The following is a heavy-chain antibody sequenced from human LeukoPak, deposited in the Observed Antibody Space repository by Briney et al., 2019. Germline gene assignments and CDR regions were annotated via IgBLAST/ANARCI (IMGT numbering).Heavy chain of an antibody. D-gene: IGHD1-26*01. CDR2: IYYSGST. V-gene: IGHV4-39*07. Sequence: PSETLSLTCTVSGDSISTSNSYWGWIHQPPGKGLEWIGSIYYSGSTCYNPSLKSRVTISVDTSKNQFSLKLSSVTAADTAVYYCAKVSDRVGDYWGQGTLLTVSS. J-gene: IGHJ4*02. CDR3: AKVSDRVGDY. CDR1: GDSISTSNSY.